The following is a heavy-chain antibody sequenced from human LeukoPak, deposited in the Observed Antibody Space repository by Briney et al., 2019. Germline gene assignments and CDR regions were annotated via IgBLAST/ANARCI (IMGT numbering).Heavy chain of an antibody. Sequence: SVKVSCKASGGTFSSYEISWVRQVPGQGLEWMGGIIPIFGTANYAQKFQGRVTITADESTSTAYMELNSLRSEDTAVYYCARKYCSGGSCYNSRGWFDPWGQGTLVTVSS. J-gene: IGHJ5*02. V-gene: IGHV1-69*13. CDR3: ARKYCSGGSCYNSRGWFDP. CDR1: GGTFSSYE. CDR2: IIPIFGTA. D-gene: IGHD2-15*01.